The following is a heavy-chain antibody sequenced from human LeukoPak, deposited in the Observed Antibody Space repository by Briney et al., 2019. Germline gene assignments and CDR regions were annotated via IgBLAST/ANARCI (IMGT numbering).Heavy chain of an antibody. CDR1: GFAFSSNA. D-gene: IGHD3-10*01. CDR3: VTDITMVRGGS. J-gene: IGHJ4*02. Sequence: GGSLRLSCAASGFAFSSNAMHWVRQAPGKGLEWVADMSHDGKKINYADSVKGRFAISRDNSKNTLYLQMNSLRPEDTAIYYCVTDITMVRGGSWGQGTLVTVSS. CDR2: MSHDGKKI. V-gene: IGHV3-30*09.